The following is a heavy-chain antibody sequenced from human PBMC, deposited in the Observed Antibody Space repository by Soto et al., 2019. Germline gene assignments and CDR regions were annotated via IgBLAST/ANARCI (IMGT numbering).Heavy chain of an antibody. CDR3: AHSLIPNWGSRGAFDY. Sequence: QITLKESGPTLVKPTQTLTLTCTFSGFSLSTSGVGVGWIRQPPGKALEWLALIYWDDDKRYSPSLKSRLTLTKDTSKNQVVLTMTNMDHVDTATYYCAHSLIPNWGSRGAFDYWGQGTLVTVSS. V-gene: IGHV2-5*02. CDR2: IYWDDDK. CDR1: GFSLSTSGVG. D-gene: IGHD7-27*01. J-gene: IGHJ4*02.